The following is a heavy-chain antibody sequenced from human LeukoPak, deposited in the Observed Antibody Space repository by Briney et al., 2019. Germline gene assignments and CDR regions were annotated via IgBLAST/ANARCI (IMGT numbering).Heavy chain of an antibody. V-gene: IGHV4-59*01. CDR2: IYYSGST. CDR1: GGSFSSYY. CDR3: ARVRPLVTSKDAFDI. Sequence: PSETLSLTCAVYGGSFSSYYWSWIRQPPGKGLEWIGYIYYSGSTNYNPSLKSRVTISVDTSKNQFSLKLSSVTAADTAVYYCARVRPLVTSKDAFDIWGQGTMVTVSS. D-gene: IGHD2-2*01. J-gene: IGHJ3*02.